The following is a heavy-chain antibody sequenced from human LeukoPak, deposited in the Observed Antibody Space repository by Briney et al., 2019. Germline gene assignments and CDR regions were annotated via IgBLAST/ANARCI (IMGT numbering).Heavy chain of an antibody. J-gene: IGHJ4*02. V-gene: IGHV1-46*01. CDR2: INPRGGST. Sequence: ASVKVSCKASGYTFSKYGMNWVRQSPGQGPEWMGIINPRGGSTDYAQKFQDRVTMTSDTSTSTVYMELNSLRSEDTAVYFCARVGVTAATADYWGQGTLVTVSS. CDR1: GYTFSKYG. CDR3: ARVGVTAATADY. D-gene: IGHD6-25*01.